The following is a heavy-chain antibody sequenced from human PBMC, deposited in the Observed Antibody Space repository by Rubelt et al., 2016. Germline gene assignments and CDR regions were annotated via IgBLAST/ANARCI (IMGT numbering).Heavy chain of an antibody. CDR1: GFTFTKAW. V-gene: IGHV3-15*07. CDR3: TTGDGY. Sequence: VESGGGLVKPGGSLRLSCAASGFTFTKAWMNWVRQAPGKGLEWVGRIKSKSDGGTTDYAAPVKGRFTISRDDSKRTLYLQMNNLKFEDTGVYYCTTGDGYWGQGTLVSVSS. CDR2: IKSKSDGGTT. J-gene: IGHJ4*02.